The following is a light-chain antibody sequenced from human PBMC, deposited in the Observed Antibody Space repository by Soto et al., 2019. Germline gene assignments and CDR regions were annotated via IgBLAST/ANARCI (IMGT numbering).Light chain of an antibody. CDR3: QSYDSRLRASV. J-gene: IGLJ7*01. Sequence: QSVLTQPPSVSGAPGQRVTISCTGSSSNIGAGYDVHWYQELPGTPPTLLIYGNNNRPSGVPDRFSGSKSGTSASLAITGLQAEDEADYYCQSYDSRLRASVFGGGTQLTVL. V-gene: IGLV1-40*01. CDR2: GNN. CDR1: SSNIGAGYD.